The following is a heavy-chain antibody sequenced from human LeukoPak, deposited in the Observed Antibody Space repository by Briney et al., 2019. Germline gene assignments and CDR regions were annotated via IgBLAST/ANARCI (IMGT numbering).Heavy chain of an antibody. D-gene: IGHD3-22*01. CDR1: GYTFTSYA. J-gene: IGHJ4*02. V-gene: IGHV1-3*01. CDR3: ARDDSSGYYYGY. CDR2: INAGNGNT. Sequence: GASVKVSCKASGYTFTSYAMHWVRQAPGQRLEWMGWINAGNGNTKYSQKFQGRVTITRDTSASTAYMELSSLRSEDTAVYYCARDDSSGYYYGYWGQGTLVTVSS.